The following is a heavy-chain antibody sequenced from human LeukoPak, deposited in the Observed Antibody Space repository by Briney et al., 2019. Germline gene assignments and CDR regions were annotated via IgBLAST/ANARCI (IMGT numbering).Heavy chain of an antibody. Sequence: ASVKVSCKASGYTFTSYGISWVRQAPGQGLEWMGWINPNSGGTNYAQKFQGRVTMTRDTSISTAYMELSRLRSDDTAVYYCATDLYYYDSSGYTYWGQGTLVTVSS. D-gene: IGHD3-22*01. CDR3: ATDLYYYDSSGYTY. CDR1: GYTFTSYG. CDR2: INPNSGGT. V-gene: IGHV1-2*02. J-gene: IGHJ4*02.